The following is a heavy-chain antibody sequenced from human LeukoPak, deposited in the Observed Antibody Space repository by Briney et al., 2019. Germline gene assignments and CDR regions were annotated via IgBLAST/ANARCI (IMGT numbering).Heavy chain of an antibody. Sequence: PSETLSLTCAVYGGSFSGYYWSWIRQPPGKGLEWIGEINHSGSTNYNPSLKSRVTISVDTSKNQFSLKLSSVTAADTAMYYCARGFVVTSSSLIYNWFDPWGQGTLVTVSS. CDR2: INHSGST. CDR3: ARGFVVTSSSLIYNWFDP. CDR1: GGSFSGYY. J-gene: IGHJ5*02. D-gene: IGHD6-13*01. V-gene: IGHV4-34*09.